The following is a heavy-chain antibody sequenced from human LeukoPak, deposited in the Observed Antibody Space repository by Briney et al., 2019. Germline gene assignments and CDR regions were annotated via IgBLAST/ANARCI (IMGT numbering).Heavy chain of an antibody. CDR3: ARDNSVRDEAWWFNP. Sequence: ASVNVSCKAFGYTFTNNYVHWVRHCTGQRPEWMGVMSPSGGSTTYAQNFQGRVTLTRDMSTSTDYFELSSLRSEETAVYYCARDNSVRDEAWWFNPWGQGTLVTVSS. J-gene: IGHJ5*02. CDR1: GYTFTNNY. D-gene: IGHD5-24*01. V-gene: IGHV1-46*01. CDR2: MSPSGGST.